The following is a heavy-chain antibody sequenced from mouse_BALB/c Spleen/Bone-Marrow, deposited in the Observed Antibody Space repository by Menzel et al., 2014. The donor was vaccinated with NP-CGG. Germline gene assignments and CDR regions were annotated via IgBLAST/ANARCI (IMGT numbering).Heavy chain of an antibody. CDR3: ARDRYEEYFDV. V-gene: IGHV5-17*02. CDR2: ISSGSSTI. CDR1: GFTFXSFG. Sequence: EVMLVESGGGLVQPGGSRKLSCAASGFTFXSFGMHWVRQAPEKGLEWVAYISSGSSTIYYADTVKGRFTISRDNPKNTLCLQMTSLRSEDTAMYYCARDRYEEYFDVWGAGTTLTVSS. D-gene: IGHD2-14*01. J-gene: IGHJ1*01.